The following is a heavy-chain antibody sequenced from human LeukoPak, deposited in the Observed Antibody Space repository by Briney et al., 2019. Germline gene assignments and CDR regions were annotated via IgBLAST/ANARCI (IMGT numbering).Heavy chain of an antibody. J-gene: IGHJ4*02. CDR1: VFTFDDYA. V-gene: IGHV3-9*03. Sequence: GRSLRLSCVASVFTFDDYAMHWFRQPPGKGLEWVSGISWNSGRMDYADSVKGRSTISRDNAKNSLYLQMNSLRTEDMAFYYCAKDMAYSSSSTFDYWAQGTLVTVSS. D-gene: IGHD6-6*01. CDR2: ISWNSGRM. CDR3: AKDMAYSSSSTFDY.